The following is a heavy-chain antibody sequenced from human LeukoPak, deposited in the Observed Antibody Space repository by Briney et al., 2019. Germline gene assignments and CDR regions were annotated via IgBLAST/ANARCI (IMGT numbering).Heavy chain of an antibody. CDR3: AKVALFSGYYPPFDY. J-gene: IGHJ4*02. V-gene: IGHV3-30*18. D-gene: IGHD3-22*01. CDR1: GFTFSSYS. CDR2: ISYDGSNE. Sequence: GGSLRLSCAVSGFTFSSYSMSWVRQAPGKGLEWVAVISYDGSNEYYADSVKGRFTISRDNSKNTLFLQMNSLRPEDTAVYHCAKVALFSGYYPPFDYWGQGTLVTVSS.